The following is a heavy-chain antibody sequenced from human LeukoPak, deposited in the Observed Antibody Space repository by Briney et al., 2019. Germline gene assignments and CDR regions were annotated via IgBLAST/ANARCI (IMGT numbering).Heavy chain of an antibody. J-gene: IGHJ4*02. CDR3: ARHPNSNWDY. D-gene: IGHD6-13*01. CDR2: ISSSSTI. CDR1: GFTFSSYS. Sequence: GGSLRLSCAASGFTFSSYSMNWVRQAPGKGLEWVSYISSSSTIYYADSVKGRFTISRDNAKNSLYLQMNSLRVEDTAVYYCARHPNSNWDYWGQGTLVTVSS. V-gene: IGHV3-48*01.